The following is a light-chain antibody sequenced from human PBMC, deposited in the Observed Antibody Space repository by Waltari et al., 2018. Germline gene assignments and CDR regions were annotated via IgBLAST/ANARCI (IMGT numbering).Light chain of an antibody. J-gene: IGLJ3*02. CDR3: QTGGHGTWV. CDR1: SGHSSNV. CDR2: VNSDGSH. Sequence: QLVVTQSPSASASLGASVKLTCTLSSGHSSNVIAWLQQHPERGPRYLMKVNSDGSHSKGAEIPDRFSGSSSGAERYLTISNLKSEDEADYYCQTGGHGTWVFGGGTKLTVL. V-gene: IGLV4-69*01.